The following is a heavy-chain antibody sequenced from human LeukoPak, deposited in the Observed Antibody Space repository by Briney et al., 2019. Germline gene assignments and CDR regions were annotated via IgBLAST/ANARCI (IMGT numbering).Heavy chain of an antibody. CDR2: IYYSGST. CDR1: GGSISSGSYY. D-gene: IGHD2-2*02. Sequence: SQTLSLTCTVSGGSISSGSYYWSWIRQPPGKGLEWIGYIYYSGSTNYNPSLKSRVTISVDTSKNQFSLKLSSVTAADTAVYYCARGRKGYCSSTSCYTRSWFDPWGQGTLVTVSS. V-gene: IGHV4-61*01. J-gene: IGHJ5*02. CDR3: ARGRKGYCSSTSCYTRSWFDP.